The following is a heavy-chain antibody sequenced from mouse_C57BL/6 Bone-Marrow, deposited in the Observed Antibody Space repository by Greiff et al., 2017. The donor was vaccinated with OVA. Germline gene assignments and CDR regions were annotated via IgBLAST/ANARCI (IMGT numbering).Heavy chain of an antibody. D-gene: IGHD2-3*01. J-gene: IGHJ2*01. CDR2: INPSNGGT. CDR3: ARGGGLLDYFDY. Sequence: QVQLKQSGTELVKPGASVKLSCKASGYTFTSYWMHWVKQRPGQGLEWIGNINPSNGGTNYNEKFKSKATLTVDKSSSTAYMQLSSLTSEDSAVYYCARGGGLLDYFDYWGQGTTLTVSS. V-gene: IGHV1-53*01. CDR1: GYTFTSYW.